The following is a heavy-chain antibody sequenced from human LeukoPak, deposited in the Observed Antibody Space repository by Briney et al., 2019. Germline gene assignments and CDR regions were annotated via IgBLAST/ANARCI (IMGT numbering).Heavy chain of an antibody. CDR2: ISSSGSGTYI. D-gene: IGHD2-15*01. CDR1: GFTFSSYA. J-gene: IGHJ4*02. CDR3: ARDPGRSGGSCYSDY. V-gene: IGHV3-21*01. Sequence: GGSLRLSCAASGFTFSSYAMTWVRQAPGKGLEWVSTISSSGSGTYIYYADSVKGRFTISRDNAKNSLYLQMNSLRAEDTAVYYCARDPGRSGGSCYSDYWGQGTLVTVSS.